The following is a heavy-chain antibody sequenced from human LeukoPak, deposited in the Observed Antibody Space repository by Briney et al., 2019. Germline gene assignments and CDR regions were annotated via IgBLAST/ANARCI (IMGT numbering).Heavy chain of an antibody. J-gene: IGHJ4*02. CDR3: ARDSALRCSSTSCYFDY. Sequence: SVKVFCKASGGTFSSYSISWVQQAPGQGPEWLGRITPNLAITDYAQKFRGRVTLTADKSTSTVYMELGSLTSEDTAAYYCARDSALRCSSTSCYFDYWGQGTLVTVSS. D-gene: IGHD2-2*01. CDR2: ITPNLAIT. V-gene: IGHV1-69*04. CDR1: GGTFSSYS.